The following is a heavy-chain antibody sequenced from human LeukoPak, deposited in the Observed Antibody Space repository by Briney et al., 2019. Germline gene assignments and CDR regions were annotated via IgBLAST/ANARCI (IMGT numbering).Heavy chain of an antibody. CDR2: INEAGSNK. D-gene: IGHD5-18*01. CDR3: AKDRWGYSYGYLFDY. V-gene: IGHV3-7*01. J-gene: IGHJ4*02. Sequence: GSLRLSCVASRFKFRNYWMSWVRQAPGKGLEWVANINEAGSNKYYADSVKGRFTISRDNSKNTLYLQMNSLRAEDTAVYYCAKDRWGYSYGYLFDYWGQGTLVTVSS. CDR1: RFKFRNYW.